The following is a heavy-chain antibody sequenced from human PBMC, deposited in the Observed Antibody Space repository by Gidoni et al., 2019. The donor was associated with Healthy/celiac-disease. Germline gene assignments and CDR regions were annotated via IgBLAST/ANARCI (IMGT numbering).Heavy chain of an antibody. V-gene: IGHV3-23*01. CDR2: ISGSGGST. J-gene: IGHJ4*02. CDR3: AKGVGATQRLGDY. CDR1: GFTFSSYA. D-gene: IGHD1-26*01. Sequence: EVQLLESGGGLVQPGGSLRLSCAASGFTFSSYAMSWVRPAPGKGLEWVSAISGSGGSTYYADSVKGRFTIYRDNSKNTLYLQMNSLRAEDTAVYYCAKGVGATQRLGDYWGQGTLVTVSS.